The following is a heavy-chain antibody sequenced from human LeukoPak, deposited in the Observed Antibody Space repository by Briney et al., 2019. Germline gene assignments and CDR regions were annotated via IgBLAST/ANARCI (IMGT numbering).Heavy chain of an antibody. CDR2: IIPIFGTA. V-gene: IGHV1-69*05. Sequence: SVKVSCKASGGTFSSYAISWVRQAPGQGLEWMGRIIPIFGTANYAQKFQGRVTITTDESTSTAYMELSSLRSEDTAVYYCARVDTAMVSYFDYWGQGTLVTVSS. CDR3: ARVDTAMVSYFDY. D-gene: IGHD5-18*01. CDR1: GGTFSSYA. J-gene: IGHJ4*02.